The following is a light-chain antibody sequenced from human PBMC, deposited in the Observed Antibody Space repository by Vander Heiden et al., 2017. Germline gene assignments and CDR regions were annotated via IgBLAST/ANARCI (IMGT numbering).Light chain of an antibody. V-gene: IGKV1-39*01. CDR2: AAS. CDR1: QDITNY. Sequence: DNQMTQSPSSLSASVGDRVTITCRASQDITNYLNWYQQKPGKAPKLLIYAASALHSGVPSRFSGNGSGTDFTLTISRLQPDDFASYYCQQKDNFPWTFGRGTKVEIK. CDR3: QQKDNFPWT. J-gene: IGKJ1*01.